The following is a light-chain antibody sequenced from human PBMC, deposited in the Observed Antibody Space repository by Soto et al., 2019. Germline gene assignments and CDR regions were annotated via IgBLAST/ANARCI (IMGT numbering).Light chain of an antibody. Sequence: EIVLTQSPGTLSLSPGERATLSCRASQSVYNSYLAWYQQKPGQAPRLLINGASNRATGIPDRFSCSGSGTDFTLTISRLEPEDFAVYYCQQYGSPPHTFGQGTKLEIK. V-gene: IGKV3-20*01. J-gene: IGKJ2*01. CDR3: QQYGSPPHT. CDR1: QSVYNSY. CDR2: GAS.